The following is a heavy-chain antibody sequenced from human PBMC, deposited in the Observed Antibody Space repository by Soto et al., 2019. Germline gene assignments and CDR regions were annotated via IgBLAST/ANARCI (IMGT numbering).Heavy chain of an antibody. J-gene: IGHJ6*02. D-gene: IGHD3-10*01. V-gene: IGHV4-59*01. CDR1: GGSISSYY. CDR2: IYYSGST. CDR3: ARGILWFGDYGMDV. Sequence: SETLSLTCTVSGGSISSYYWSWIRQPPGKGLEWIGYIYYSGSTNYNPSLKSRVTISVDTSKNQFSLKLSSVTAADTAVYYCARGILWFGDYGMDVWGQGTTVTVS.